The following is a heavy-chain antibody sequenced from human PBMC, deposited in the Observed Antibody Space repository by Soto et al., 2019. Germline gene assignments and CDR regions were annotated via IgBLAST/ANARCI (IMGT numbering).Heavy chain of an antibody. J-gene: IGHJ4*02. Sequence: SETLSLTCAVSGHSISSGFYYWGWVRQPPGKGLEWIGSIYHTESTYYNPSLKSRVTMSVDTSKNQLSLKLSSMTAADTAVYFCARYGYSYSAGFFDYWGQGTRVTVSS. D-gene: IGHD5-18*01. CDR3: ARYGYSYSAGFFDY. CDR1: GHSISSGFYY. V-gene: IGHV4-38-2*01. CDR2: IYHTEST.